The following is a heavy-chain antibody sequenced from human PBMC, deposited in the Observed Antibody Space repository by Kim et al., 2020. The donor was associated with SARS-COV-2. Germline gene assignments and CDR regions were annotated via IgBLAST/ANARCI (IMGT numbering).Heavy chain of an antibody. J-gene: IGHJ4*02. Sequence: GNGNTRYTRKFKGRVTFTTDTSASTAYMELGVLRSEDSAVYYCLGGFYFDYWGQGTLVTVSS. CDR3: LGGFYFDY. V-gene: IGHV1-3*01. D-gene: IGHD3-16*01. CDR2: GNGNT.